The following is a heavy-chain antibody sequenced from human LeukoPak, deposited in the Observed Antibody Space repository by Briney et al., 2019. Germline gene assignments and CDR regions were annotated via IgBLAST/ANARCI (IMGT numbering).Heavy chain of an antibody. CDR3: AKDLPRYNWNYDYYYYYGMDV. J-gene: IGHJ6*02. D-gene: IGHD1-7*01. CDR1: GYTFTGYY. Sequence: GASVKVSCKASGYTFTGYYMHWVRQAPGQGLEWMGRINPNSGGTNYAQKFQGRVTMTRDTSISTAYMELSRLRSDDTAVYYCAKDLPRYNWNYDYYYYYGMDVWGQGTTVTVSS. CDR2: INPNSGGT. V-gene: IGHV1-2*06.